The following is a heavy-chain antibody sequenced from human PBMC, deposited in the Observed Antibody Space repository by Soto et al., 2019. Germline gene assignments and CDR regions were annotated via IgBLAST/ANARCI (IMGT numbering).Heavy chain of an antibody. V-gene: IGHV4-34*01. CDR3: ATFVGATTVTRGSPRDY. CDR1: GGSFSGYH. J-gene: IGHJ4*02. CDR2: INPSGSI. D-gene: IGHD4-4*01. Sequence: VQLQQWGAGLLKPSETLSLTCAVYGGSFSGYHWSWFRQPPGKGLEWIGEINPSGSINYNPSLKSRVIISVDTSKNQFSLNLSSVTAADTAVYYCATFVGATTVTRGSPRDYWGQGTLVTVSS.